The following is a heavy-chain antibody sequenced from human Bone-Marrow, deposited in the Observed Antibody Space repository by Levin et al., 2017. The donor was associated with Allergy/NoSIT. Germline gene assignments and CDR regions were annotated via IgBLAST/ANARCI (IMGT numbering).Heavy chain of an antibody. CDR2: ITASGDMT. D-gene: IGHD3-10*01. J-gene: IGHJ4*02. V-gene: IGHV3-23*01. CDR1: GLTFRDYG. Sequence: QPGGSLRLSCRASGLTFRDYGMSWVRQAPGEALEWVSAITASGDMTYYTDSVRGRFTISRDNSKNTLDLQMTSLRAEDAATYYCATHSGSFDLWGQGTLVIVSS. CDR3: ATHSGSFDL.